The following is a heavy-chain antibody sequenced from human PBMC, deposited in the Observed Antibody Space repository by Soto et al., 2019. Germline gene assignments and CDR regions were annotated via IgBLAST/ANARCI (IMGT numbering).Heavy chain of an antibody. CDR1: GGSISGGGYY. V-gene: IGHV4-31*03. CDR3: ASDPHAEGVDV. J-gene: IGHJ6*02. CDR2: IYYRGTA. Sequence: TLSLTCTVSGGSISGGGYYWSWIRQHPGKGLEWIGYIYYRGTAYYNPSLRSRVTISVDTSKNQFSLKLTSVIAADTAVHYCASDPHAEGVDVWGQGTTATVSS. D-gene: IGHD2-2*01.